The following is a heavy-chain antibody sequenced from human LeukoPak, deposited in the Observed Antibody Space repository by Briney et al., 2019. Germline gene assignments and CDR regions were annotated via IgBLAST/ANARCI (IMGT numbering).Heavy chain of an antibody. Sequence: PSETLSLTCTISGDSISSYYWSWIRQPPGKGLEWIGYIYYSGRTNYNPSLKSRLTISVDTSKNQFSLKLSSVTAADTAVYYCARHEQPINWFDPWGQGTLVTVSS. D-gene: IGHD1/OR15-1a*01. V-gene: IGHV4-59*08. J-gene: IGHJ5*02. CDR1: GDSISSYY. CDR3: ARHEQPINWFDP. CDR2: IYYSGRT.